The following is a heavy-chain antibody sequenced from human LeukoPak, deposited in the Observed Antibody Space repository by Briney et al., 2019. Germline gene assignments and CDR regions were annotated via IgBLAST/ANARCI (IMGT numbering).Heavy chain of an antibody. Sequence: PSETLSLTCAVYGGSFSGYYWSWIRQPPGKGLEWIGEINHSVSTNYNPSLKSRVTISVDTSKNQFSLKLSSVTAADTAVYYCARLGDTYYYGSGSYPYYFDYWGQGTLVTVSS. D-gene: IGHD3-10*01. V-gene: IGHV4-34*01. CDR3: ARLGDTYYYGSGSYPYYFDY. J-gene: IGHJ4*02. CDR2: INHSVST. CDR1: GGSFSGYY.